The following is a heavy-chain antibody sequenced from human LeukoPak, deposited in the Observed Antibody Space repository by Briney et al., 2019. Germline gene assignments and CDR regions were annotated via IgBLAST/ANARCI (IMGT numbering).Heavy chain of an antibody. J-gene: IGHJ4*02. V-gene: IGHV1-8*01. CDR2: MNPNSGNT. Sequence: GASVKVSCKASGYTFTSYDINWVRQATGQGLEWMGWMNPNSGNTGYAQKFQGRVTMTRNTSISTAYMELSSLRSGDTAVYYCARGQPSRGYSGYDLPGYWGQGTLVTVSS. D-gene: IGHD5-12*01. CDR1: GYTFTSYD. CDR3: ARGQPSRGYSGYDLPGY.